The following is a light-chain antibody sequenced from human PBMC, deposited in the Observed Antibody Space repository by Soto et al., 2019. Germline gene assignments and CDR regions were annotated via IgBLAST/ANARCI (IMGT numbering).Light chain of an antibody. V-gene: IGKV3-20*01. CDR1: QSLNSDY. Sequence: ELLITQSPPTVSVSPGERATLSCIASQSLNSDYLAWYQQQPGQAPRLLIYGASRRATGIPDRFSGSGSGTDFTLTISRLEPEDFAAYYCQQYGYSLSFGGGTKVDI. CDR3: QQYGYSLS. CDR2: GAS. J-gene: IGKJ4*01.